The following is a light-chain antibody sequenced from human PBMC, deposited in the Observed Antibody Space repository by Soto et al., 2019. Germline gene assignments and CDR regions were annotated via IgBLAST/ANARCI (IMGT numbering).Light chain of an antibody. CDR1: SSNIESNY. J-gene: IGLJ3*02. V-gene: IGLV1-47*01. CDR3: AAWDDSLSAMV. Sequence: QLVLTQPPSASGTPGQRVTISCSGSSSNIESNYVYWYQQLPGSAPKLLIYRNDQRPSGVPDRFSGSKSGTSASLAISGRRSEDEADYYCAAWDDSLSAMVFGGGTKLTVL. CDR2: RND.